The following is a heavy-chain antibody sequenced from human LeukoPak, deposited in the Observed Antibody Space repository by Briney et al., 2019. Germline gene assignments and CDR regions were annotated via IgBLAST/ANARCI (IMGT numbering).Heavy chain of an antibody. Sequence: SVKVSCKASGGTFSSYTISWVRQAPGQGLEWMGRIIPILGIANYAQKFQGRVTITADKSTSTAYMELSSLRSEDTAVYYCARDAYDFWRGYYSGGVPLNWFDPWGQGTLVTVSS. CDR2: IIPILGIA. CDR1: GGTFSSYT. V-gene: IGHV1-69*04. D-gene: IGHD3-3*01. CDR3: ARDAYDFWRGYYSGGVPLNWFDP. J-gene: IGHJ5*02.